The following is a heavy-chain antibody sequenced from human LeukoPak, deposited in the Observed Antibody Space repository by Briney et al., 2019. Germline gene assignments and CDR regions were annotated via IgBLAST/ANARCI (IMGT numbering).Heavy chain of an antibody. Sequence: GGSLRLSCAASGFTFSSYSMNWVRQAPGKGLEWVSSISSSSSYIYYADSVKGRFTISRDNAKNSLYLQMNSLRAEDTAVYYCAKIGYYFGSGSSRDIFDYWGQGTLVTVSS. D-gene: IGHD3-10*01. J-gene: IGHJ4*02. CDR2: ISSSSSYI. V-gene: IGHV3-21*01. CDR3: AKIGYYFGSGSSRDIFDY. CDR1: GFTFSSYS.